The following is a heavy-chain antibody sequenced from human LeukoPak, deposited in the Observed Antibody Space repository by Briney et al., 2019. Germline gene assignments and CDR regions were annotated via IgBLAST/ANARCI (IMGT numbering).Heavy chain of an antibody. CDR1: GGSISSYY. Sequence: SETLSLTCTVSGGSISSYYWSWIRQPPGKGLEWIGYIYYSGSTNYNPSLKSRVTISVDTSKNQFSLKLSSVTAADTALYYCARLNDFWSGYDYWGQGTLVTVSS. V-gene: IGHV4-59*08. CDR3: ARLNDFWSGYDY. J-gene: IGHJ4*02. CDR2: IYYSGST. D-gene: IGHD3-3*01.